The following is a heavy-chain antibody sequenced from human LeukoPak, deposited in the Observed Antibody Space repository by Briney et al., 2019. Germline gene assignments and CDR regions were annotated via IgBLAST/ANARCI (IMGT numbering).Heavy chain of an antibody. D-gene: IGHD3-22*01. J-gene: IGHJ6*02. V-gene: IGHV1-2*02. CDR3: ARDSFRITMIVVVPGYYGMDV. CDR1: GYSFTNYY. CDR2: INPNSGGT. Sequence: ASVTVSCKTSGYSFTNYYIHWVRQAPGQGLEWMGWINPNSGGTNYAQKFQGRVTMTRDTSISTAYMELSRLRPDDTAVYYCARDSFRITMIVVVPGYYGMDVWGQGTTVTVSS.